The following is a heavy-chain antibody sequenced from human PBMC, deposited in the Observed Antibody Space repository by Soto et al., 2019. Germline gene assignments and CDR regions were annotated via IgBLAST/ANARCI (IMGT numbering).Heavy chain of an antibody. V-gene: IGHV1-18*01. J-gene: IGHJ6*02. CDR3: AIPYSSSWYGYYYYGMDF. D-gene: IGHD6-13*01. Sequence: ASVKVSCKASGYTFTSYGISWVRQAPGQGLEWMGWISAYNGNTNYAQKLQGRVTMTTDTSTSTAYMELRSLRSDDTAVYYCAIPYSSSWYGYYYYGMDFWGQGTTVTVSS. CDR2: ISAYNGNT. CDR1: GYTFTSYG.